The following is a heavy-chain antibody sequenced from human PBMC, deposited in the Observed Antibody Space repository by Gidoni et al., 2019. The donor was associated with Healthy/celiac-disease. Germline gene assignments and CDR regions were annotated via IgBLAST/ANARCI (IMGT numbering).Heavy chain of an antibody. V-gene: IGHV3-53*02. CDR1: GFTVSSNY. CDR3: ARDWIGDGYNSELGY. D-gene: IGHD5-12*01. Sequence: EVQLVETGGGLIQPGGSLRLSCAASGFTVSSNYMSWVRQAPGKGLEWVSVIYSGGSTYYADSVKGRFTISRDNSKNTLYLQMNSLRAEDTAVYYCARDWIGDGYNSELGYWGQGTLVTVSS. CDR2: IYSGGST. J-gene: IGHJ4*02.